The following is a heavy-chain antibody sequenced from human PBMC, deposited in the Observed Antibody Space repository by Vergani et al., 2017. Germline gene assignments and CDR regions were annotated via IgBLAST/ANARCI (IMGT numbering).Heavy chain of an antibody. CDR2: ISGHDHRT. CDR1: GFRFREHG. V-gene: IGHV3-23*01. Sequence: EVQLLESGGGSVQPGESLRLSCVASGFRFREHGMNWVRQAPGKGLEWVSGISGHDHRTLYADSVKGRFTISRDNSKNTLYLQMNSLRAEDTAVYHCAKDGLRGYSGYESRWWFDPWGQGTLVTVSS. CDR3: AKDGLRGYSGYESRWWFDP. D-gene: IGHD5-12*01. J-gene: IGHJ5*02.